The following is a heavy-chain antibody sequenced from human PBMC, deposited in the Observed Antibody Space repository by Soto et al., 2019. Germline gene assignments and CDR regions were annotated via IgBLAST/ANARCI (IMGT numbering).Heavy chain of an antibody. V-gene: IGHV2-70*11. D-gene: IGHD3-3*01. Sequence: SGPTLVNPTQTLTLTCTFSGFSLSTSGMCVSWIRQPPGKALEWLARINWDDHKYYSTSLKTRLTISRDTSKNQVVLTMTNMNTVDTANYYWARCYDAISVIDYWGQGTPVTVSS. CDR2: INWDDHK. CDR3: ARCYDAISVIDY. J-gene: IGHJ4*02. CDR1: GFSLSTSGMC.